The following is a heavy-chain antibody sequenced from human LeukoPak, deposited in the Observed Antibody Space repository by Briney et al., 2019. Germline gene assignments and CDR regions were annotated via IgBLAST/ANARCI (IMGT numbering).Heavy chain of an antibody. CDR2: INPNSGGT. D-gene: IGHD3-22*01. CDR3: ARATYYYVSSGYYTGFDY. Sequence: ASVKVSCKASGYTFTGYYMHWVRQAPGQGLEWMGWINPNSGGTNYAQKFQGRVTMTRDTSISTAYMELSRLRSDDTAVYYCARATYYYVSSGYYTGFDYWGQGTLVTVSS. J-gene: IGHJ4*02. V-gene: IGHV1-2*02. CDR1: GYTFTGYY.